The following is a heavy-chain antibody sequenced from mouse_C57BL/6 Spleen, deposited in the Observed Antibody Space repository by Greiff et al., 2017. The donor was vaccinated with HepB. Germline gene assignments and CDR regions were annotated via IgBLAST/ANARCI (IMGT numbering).Heavy chain of an antibody. J-gene: IGHJ4*01. Sequence: EVKVVESGGGLVQPKGSLKLSCAASGFSFNTYAMNWVRQAPGKGLEWVARIRSKSNNYATYYADSVKDRFTISRDDSESMLYLQMNNLKTEDTAMYYCVRDAFYAMDYWGQGTSVTVSS. CDR3: VRDAFYAMDY. CDR2: IRSKSNNYAT. CDR1: GFSFNTYA. V-gene: IGHV10-1*01.